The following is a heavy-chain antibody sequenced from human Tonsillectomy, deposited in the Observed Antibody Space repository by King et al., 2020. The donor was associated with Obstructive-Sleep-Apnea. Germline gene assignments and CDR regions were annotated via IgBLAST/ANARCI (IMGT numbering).Heavy chain of an antibody. CDR3: AKVHRYCSSTSCYLGFDY. Sequence: DVQLVESGGGLVQPGRSLRLSCAASGFTFDDYAMHWVRQAPGKGLEWVSGISWNSGSIGYADSVKGRFTISRDNAKNSLYLQMNSLRAEDTALYYCAKVHRYCSSTSCYLGFDYWGQGTLVTVSS. CDR1: GFTFDDYA. D-gene: IGHD2-2*01. J-gene: IGHJ4*02. CDR2: ISWNSGSI. V-gene: IGHV3-9*01.